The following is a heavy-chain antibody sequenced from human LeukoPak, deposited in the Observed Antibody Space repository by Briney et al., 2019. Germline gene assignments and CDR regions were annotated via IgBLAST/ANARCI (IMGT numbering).Heavy chain of an antibody. Sequence: GGSLRLSCAASGFTFSNNAMTWVRQATGKGLEWVSGISGSGGSTYYADSVKGRFTISRDNPKNTLYLQMNSLRDEDTAVYHCARDLLEMATVWGQGTLVTVSS. J-gene: IGHJ4*02. CDR1: GFTFSNNA. CDR3: ARDLLEMATV. D-gene: IGHD5-24*01. V-gene: IGHV3-23*01. CDR2: ISGSGGST.